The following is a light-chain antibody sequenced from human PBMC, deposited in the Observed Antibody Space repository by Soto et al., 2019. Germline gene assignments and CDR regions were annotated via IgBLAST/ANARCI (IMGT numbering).Light chain of an antibody. J-gene: IGKJ1*01. CDR1: QPVTNY. CDR3: QQYNSYWT. V-gene: IGKV1-17*01. CDR2: AAS. Sequence: DVQMTLPRSAVSASEGDRVTITCRASQPVTNYLSWYQQKPGKAPKLFIYAASRLQSGVPSRFSGSGSGTEFTLTISSLQPDDFATYYCQQYNSYWTFGQGTKVDIK.